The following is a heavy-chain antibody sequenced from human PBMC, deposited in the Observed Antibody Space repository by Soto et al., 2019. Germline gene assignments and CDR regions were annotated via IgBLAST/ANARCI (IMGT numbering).Heavy chain of an antibody. V-gene: IGHV3-73*01. CDR2: IRSKANSYAT. CDR3: TSIAAPGAFDI. J-gene: IGHJ3*02. CDR1: GFTFSGSA. Sequence: SLRLSCAASGFTFSGSAMHWVRQASGKGLEWVGRIRSKANSYATAYAASVKGRFTISRDDSKNTAYLQMNSLKTEDTVVYYCTSIAAPGAFDIWGQGTMVTVSS. D-gene: IGHD6-13*01.